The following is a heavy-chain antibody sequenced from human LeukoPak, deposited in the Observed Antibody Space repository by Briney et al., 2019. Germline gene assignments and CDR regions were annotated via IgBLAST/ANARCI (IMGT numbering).Heavy chain of an antibody. CDR3: ARDYCSSISCHFDY. CDR2: IIPIFGTA. J-gene: IGHJ4*02. Sequence: GASVKVSCKASGGTFSSYAISWVRQAPGQGLEWMGGIIPIFGTANYAQKFQGRVTITTDESTSTAYMELSSLRSEDTAVYYCARDYCSSISCHFDYWGQGTLVTVSS. CDR1: GGTFSSYA. V-gene: IGHV1-69*05. D-gene: IGHD2-2*01.